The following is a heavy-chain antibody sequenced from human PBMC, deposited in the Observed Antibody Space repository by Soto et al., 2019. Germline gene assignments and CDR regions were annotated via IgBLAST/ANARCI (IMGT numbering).Heavy chain of an antibody. J-gene: IGHJ4*02. D-gene: IGHD2-15*01. V-gene: IGHV1-69*13. Sequence: SVKVSCKASGWTLNNYAINWVRQAPGQGLEWMGGILPVSAPPDYAQKFRGRVSITADHSTSTVYMELSRLKSDDTAVYFCATDSKSDVSNSFWGQGTLVTVSS. CDR1: GWTLNNYA. CDR2: ILPVSAPP. CDR3: ATDSKSDVSNSF.